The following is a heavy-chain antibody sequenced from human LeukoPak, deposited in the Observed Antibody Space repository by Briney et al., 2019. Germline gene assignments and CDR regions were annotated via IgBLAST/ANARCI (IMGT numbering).Heavy chain of an antibody. CDR1: GFTFSSYW. J-gene: IGHJ3*02. D-gene: IGHD6-13*01. CDR3: AKDGSSWYRGAFDI. CDR2: INSDGSIT. V-gene: IGHV3-74*01. Sequence: GGSLRLSCAASGFTFSSYWMHWVRQAPGKGLVWVSRINSDGSITSYADSVKGRFTISRDNSKNTLYLQMNSLRAEDTAVYYCAKDGSSWYRGAFDIWGQGTMVTVSS.